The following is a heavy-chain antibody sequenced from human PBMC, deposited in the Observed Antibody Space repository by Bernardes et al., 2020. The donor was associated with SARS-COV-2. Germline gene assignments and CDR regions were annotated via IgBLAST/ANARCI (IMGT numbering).Heavy chain of an antibody. CDR2: INPNSGGT. Sequence: ASVKVSCKASGYTFTGYYMHWVRQAPGQGLEWMGWINPNSGGTNYAQKFQGRVTMTRDTSISTAYMELSRLRSDDTAVYYCARVRISSGWYSRLTKGGEFDYWGQGTLVTVSS. V-gene: IGHV1-2*02. D-gene: IGHD6-19*01. CDR3: ARVRISSGWYSRLTKGGEFDY. J-gene: IGHJ4*02. CDR1: GYTFTGYY.